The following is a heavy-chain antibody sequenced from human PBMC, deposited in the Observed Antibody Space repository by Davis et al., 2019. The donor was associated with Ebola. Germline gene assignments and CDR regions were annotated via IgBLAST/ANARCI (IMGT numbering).Heavy chain of an antibody. CDR2: ISYDGNNK. V-gene: IGHV3-30-3*01. CDR1: GFTFSSYA. J-gene: IGHJ4*02. Sequence: GGSLRLSCAASGFTFSSYAMHWVRQAPGMGLEWVAVISYDGNNKYYADSVKGRFTISRDNSKNTLYLQMNSLRAEDTAVYYCASDFIVTEDYWGQGTLVTVSS. CDR3: ASDFIVTEDY. D-gene: IGHD5-18*01.